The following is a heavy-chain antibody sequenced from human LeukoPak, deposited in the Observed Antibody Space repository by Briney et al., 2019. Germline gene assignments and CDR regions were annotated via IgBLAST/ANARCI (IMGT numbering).Heavy chain of an antibody. Sequence: GGSLRLSCAASGFTFSSYAMCWVRQAPGKGLEWVSAISGSGGSTYYADSVKGRFTISRDNSKSTLYLQMNSLRAEDTAVYYCAKPTGYYYDSSGYSSDALDIWGQGTMVTVSS. J-gene: IGHJ3*02. CDR1: GFTFSSYA. V-gene: IGHV3-23*01. CDR3: AKPTGYYYDSSGYSSDALDI. CDR2: ISGSGGST. D-gene: IGHD3-22*01.